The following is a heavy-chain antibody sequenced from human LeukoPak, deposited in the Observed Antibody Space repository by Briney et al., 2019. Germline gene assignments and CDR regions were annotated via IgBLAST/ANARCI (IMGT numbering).Heavy chain of an antibody. CDR2: IYYSGST. CDR3: ASRGRTVIPYYYYYGMDV. J-gene: IGHJ6*02. D-gene: IGHD4-17*01. Sequence: SETLSLTCTVSGGSISSSSYYWGWIRQPPGKGLEWIGSIYYSGSTYYNPSLKSRITISVDTSKNQFSLKLSSVTAADTAVYYCASRGRTVIPYYYYYGMDVWGQGTTVTVSS. V-gene: IGHV4-39*01. CDR1: GGSISSSSYY.